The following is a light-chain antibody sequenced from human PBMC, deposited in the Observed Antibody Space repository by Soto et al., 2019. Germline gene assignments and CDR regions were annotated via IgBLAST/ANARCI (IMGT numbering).Light chain of an antibody. J-gene: IGLJ1*01. CDR2: DVS. CDR3: SSYAGTYIV. Sequence: QSALTQPPSASGSPGQSVAISCTGTSIDVGGYDYVSWYQQHPGKAPKLMIYDVSKRPSGVPDRFSGSKSGNTASLTVSGLQAEDEADYYCSSYAGTYIVFGTGTKVTV. V-gene: IGLV2-8*01. CDR1: SIDVGGYDY.